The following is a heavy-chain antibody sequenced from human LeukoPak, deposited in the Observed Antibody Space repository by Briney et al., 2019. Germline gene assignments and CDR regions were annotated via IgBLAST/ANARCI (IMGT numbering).Heavy chain of an antibody. CDR1: GGSISSSSYY. D-gene: IGHD3-3*01. J-gene: IGHJ5*02. CDR3: ARDQYYDFWSGYSGSNWFDP. V-gene: IGHV4-39*02. CDR2: IYYSGST. Sequence: SETLSLTCTVSGGSISSSSYYWGWIRQPPGKGLEWIGSIYYSGSTYYNPSLKSRVTISVDTSKNQFSLKLSSVTAADTAVYYCARDQYYDFWSGYSGSNWFDPWGQGTLVTVSS.